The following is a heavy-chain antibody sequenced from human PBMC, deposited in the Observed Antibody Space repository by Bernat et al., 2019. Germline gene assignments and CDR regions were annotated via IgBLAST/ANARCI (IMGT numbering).Heavy chain of an antibody. J-gene: IGHJ3*02. CDR2: LYYSGST. CDR3: ARGGSFSGSYIGAFDI. Sequence: QVQLQESGPGLVKPSETLSLTCTVSGGSISSYYWSWIRQPPGKGLEWIGYLYYSGSTNYNPSLKSRVTISVDTSKNQFSLKPSSVTAADTAVYYCARGGSFSGSYIGAFDIWGQGTMVTVSS. V-gene: IGHV4-59*01. CDR1: GGSISSYY. D-gene: IGHD1-26*01.